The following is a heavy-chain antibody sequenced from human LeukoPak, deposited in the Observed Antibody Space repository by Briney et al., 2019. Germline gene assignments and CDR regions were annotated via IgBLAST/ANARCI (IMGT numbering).Heavy chain of an antibody. CDR3: AKDISGPGRG. CDR2: ISWNSGSI. J-gene: IGHJ4*02. D-gene: IGHD2-8*02. CDR1: GFTFDDYA. V-gene: IGHV3-9*01. Sequence: PGRSLRLSCAASGFTFDDYAMHWVRQAPGKDLEWVSGISWNSGSIGYADSVKGRFTISRDNAKNSLYLQMNSLRAEDTALYYCAKDISGPGRGWGQGTLVTVSS.